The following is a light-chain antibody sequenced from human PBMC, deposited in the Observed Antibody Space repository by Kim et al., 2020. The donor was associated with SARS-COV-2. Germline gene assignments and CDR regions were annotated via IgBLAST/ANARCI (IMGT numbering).Light chain of an antibody. CDR2: GAS. CDR3: QLYGYSPLFA. CDR1: QCVSSSH. V-gene: IGKV3-20*01. J-gene: IGKJ3*01. Sequence: PGERPTRSCRASQCVSSSHIAWYPPQAGQAPGLLIYGASSRATGIPDRFSGSGSGTDFTLSLNRLEPEDFAVCSCQLYGYSPLFAFSPGTKVDIK.